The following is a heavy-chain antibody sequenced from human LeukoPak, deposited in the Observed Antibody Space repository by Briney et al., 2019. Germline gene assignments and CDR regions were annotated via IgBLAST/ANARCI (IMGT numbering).Heavy chain of an antibody. CDR1: GFTLSSYS. V-gene: IGHV3-21*01. D-gene: IGHD6-19*01. CDR3: ARVLVGWSTYDY. Sequence: GGSLRLSCAASGFTLSSYSMNWVRQAPGKGLDWVSSISSSSSYIYYADSVKGRFTISRDNAKNSLYLQMNSLRAEDTAVYSCARVLVGWSTYDYWGQGTLVTVSS. J-gene: IGHJ4*02. CDR2: ISSSSSYI.